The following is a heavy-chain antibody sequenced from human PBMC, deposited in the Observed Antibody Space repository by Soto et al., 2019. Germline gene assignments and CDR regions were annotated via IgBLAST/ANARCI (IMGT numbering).Heavy chain of an antibody. CDR3: ARDRSGGGNYYDSSGYHYYGMDV. D-gene: IGHD3-22*01. CDR1: GGTFSSYA. V-gene: IGHV1-69*06. J-gene: IGHJ6*02. CDR2: IIPIFGTA. Sequence: SVKVSCKASGGTFSSYAISWVRQAPGQGLEWMGGIIPIFGTANYAQKFQGRVTITADKSTSTAYMELSSLRSEDTAVYYCARDRSGGGNYYDSSGYHYYGMDVWGQGTTVTV.